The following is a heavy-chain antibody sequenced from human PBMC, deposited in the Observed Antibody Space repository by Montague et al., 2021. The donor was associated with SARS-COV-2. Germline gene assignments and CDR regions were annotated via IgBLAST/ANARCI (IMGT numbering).Heavy chain of an antibody. CDR3: VREVGMVVARTLGRLDP. J-gene: IGHJ5*02. CDR1: GFTFSTYW. V-gene: IGHV3-74*01. D-gene: IGHD6-19*01. Sequence: SLRLSCAISGFTFSTYWMHWVRQAPGKGLEWVSRTNSDGRSTTYADSVTGRFTISRDNAKNTLFLQINSLRGEDTAVYYCVREVGMVVARTLGRLDPWGQGTLVTVSS. CDR2: TNSDGRST.